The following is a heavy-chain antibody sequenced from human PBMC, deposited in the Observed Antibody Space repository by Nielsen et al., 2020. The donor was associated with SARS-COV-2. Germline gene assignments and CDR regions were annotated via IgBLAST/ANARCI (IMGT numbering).Heavy chain of an antibody. CDR3: ARFVTTVTRSLDAFDI. CDR1: GGSISSGGYY. V-gene: IGHV4-31*03. J-gene: IGHJ3*02. Sequence: SETLSLTCTVSGGSISSGGYYWSWIRQHPGKGLEWIGYIYYSGSTYYNPSLKSRVTISLDSSKSQFSLYMSSVTAADTAVYYCARFVTTVTRSLDAFDIWGQGTMVTVSS. CDR2: IYYSGST. D-gene: IGHD4-17*01.